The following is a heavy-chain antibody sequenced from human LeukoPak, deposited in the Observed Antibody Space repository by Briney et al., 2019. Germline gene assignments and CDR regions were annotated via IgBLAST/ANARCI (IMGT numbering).Heavy chain of an antibody. CDR3: ARDRAGRLAWNV. J-gene: IGHJ6*04. Sequence: GGSLRLSCAASGFTVSSNYMSWVRQAPGKGLEWVSVIHSGGSTYYADSVKGLFTISRDNSKNTLYLQMNSLRAEDTAVYYCARDRAGRLAWNVWGKGTTVTVSS. CDR2: IHSGGST. D-gene: IGHD3-3*02. CDR1: GFTVSSNY. V-gene: IGHV3-53*01.